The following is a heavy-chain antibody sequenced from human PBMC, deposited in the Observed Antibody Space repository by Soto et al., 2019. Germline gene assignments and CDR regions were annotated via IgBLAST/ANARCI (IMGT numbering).Heavy chain of an antibody. CDR3: ARDLRVGGWNPGRYFQH. D-gene: IGHD6-19*01. CDR2: ISAYNGNT. CDR1: GYTFTSYG. J-gene: IGHJ1*01. V-gene: IGHV1-18*01. Sequence: QVQLVQSGAEVKKPGASVKVSCKASGYTFTSYGISWVRQAPGQGLEWMGWISAYNGNTNYAQKLQGRVTMTTDTSXSIXYMELRSLRSDDTAVYYCARDLRVGGWNPGRYFQHWGQGTLVTVSS.